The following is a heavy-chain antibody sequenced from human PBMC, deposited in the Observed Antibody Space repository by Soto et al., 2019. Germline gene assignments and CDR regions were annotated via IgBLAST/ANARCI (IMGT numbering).Heavy chain of an antibody. CDR3: AREGGSVLLWFGESLYGMDV. CDR1: GYTFTSYG. Sequence: GASVKVSCKASGYTFTSYGISWVRQAPGQGLEWMGWISAYNGNTNYAQKLQGRVTMTTDTSTSTAYMELRSLRSDDTAVYYCAREGGSVLLWFGESLYGMDVWGQGTTVTV. CDR2: ISAYNGNT. J-gene: IGHJ6*02. V-gene: IGHV1-18*04. D-gene: IGHD3-10*01.